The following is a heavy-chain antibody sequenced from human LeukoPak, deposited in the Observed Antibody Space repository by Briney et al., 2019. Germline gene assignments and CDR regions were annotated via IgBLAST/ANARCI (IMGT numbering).Heavy chain of an antibody. CDR1: GGSISSGDYY. J-gene: IGHJ2*01. Sequence: PSETLSLTCTVSGGSISSGDYYWRWIRQPPGKGLEWIGYIYYSGSTYYNPSLKSRVTISVDTSKNQFSLKLSSVTAADTAVYYCARVLGNYCSGGSCYPDWYFDLWGRGTLVTVSS. CDR2: IYYSGST. V-gene: IGHV4-30-4*01. CDR3: ARVLGNYCSGGSCYPDWYFDL. D-gene: IGHD2-15*01.